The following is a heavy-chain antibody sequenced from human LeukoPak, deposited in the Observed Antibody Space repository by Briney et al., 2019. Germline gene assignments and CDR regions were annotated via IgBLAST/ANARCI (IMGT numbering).Heavy chain of an antibody. CDR2: INWNGGST. J-gene: IGHJ4*02. CDR1: GFTFDDYA. D-gene: IGHD6-19*01. Sequence: GGSLRLSCAASGFTFDDYAMSWVRQAPGKGLEWVSGINWNGGSTGSADSVKGRFTISRDNAKNSLYLQMNSLRAEDTAFYYCAKPQSRYSSAWPIDYWGQGTLVTVSS. V-gene: IGHV3-20*04. CDR3: AKPQSRYSSAWPIDY.